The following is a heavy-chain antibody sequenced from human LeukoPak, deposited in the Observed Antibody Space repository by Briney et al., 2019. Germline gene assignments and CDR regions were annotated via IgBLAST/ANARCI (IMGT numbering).Heavy chain of an antibody. CDR3: AKTLRELSGGAFDI. CDR1: GFTFSSYA. V-gene: IGHV3-30-3*02. J-gene: IGHJ3*02. D-gene: IGHD1-26*01. CDR2: ISYDGSNK. Sequence: QSGGSLRLSCAASGFTFSSYAMHWVRQAPGKGLEWVAVISYDGSNKYYADSVKGRFTISRDNSKNTLYLQMNSLRAEDTAVYYCAKTLRELSGGAFDIWGQGTMVTVSS.